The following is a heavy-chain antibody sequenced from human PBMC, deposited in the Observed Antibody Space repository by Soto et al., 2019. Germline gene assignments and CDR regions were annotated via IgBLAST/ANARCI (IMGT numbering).Heavy chain of an antibody. J-gene: IGHJ6*02. CDR1: GGSISSSSYY. Sequence: PSETLSLTCTVSGGSISSSSYYWGWIRQPPGKGLEWIGSIYYSGSTYYNPSLKSRVTISVDTSKNQFSLKLSSVTAADTAVYYCASHRAYVWQLGGEGTGGWDYGIDVWGQRTTVTVSS. D-gene: IGHD2-8*02. CDR3: ASHRAYVWQLGGEGTGGWDYGIDV. V-gene: IGHV4-39*01. CDR2: IYYSGST.